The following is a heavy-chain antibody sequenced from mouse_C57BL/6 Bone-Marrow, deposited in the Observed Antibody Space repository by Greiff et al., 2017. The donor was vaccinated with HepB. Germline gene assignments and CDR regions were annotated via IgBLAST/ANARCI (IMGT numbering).Heavy chain of an antibody. J-gene: IGHJ3*01. V-gene: IGHV1-55*01. CDR1: GYTFTSYW. D-gene: IGHD3-2*02. CDR2: IYPGSGST. Sequence: QVQLKESGAELVKPGASVKMSCKASGYTFTSYWITWVKQRPGQGLEWIGDIYPGSGSTNYNEKFKSKATLTVDTSSSTAYMQLSSLTSEDSAVYYCARGGDSSGSPFAYWGQGTLVTVSA. CDR3: ARGGDSSGSPFAY.